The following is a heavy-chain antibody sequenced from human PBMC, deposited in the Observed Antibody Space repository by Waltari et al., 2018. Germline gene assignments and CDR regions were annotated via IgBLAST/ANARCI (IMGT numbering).Heavy chain of an antibody. V-gene: IGHV3-21*01. D-gene: IGHD3-22*01. CDR3: ARDRRPTMILGSGAFDI. CDR2: ITSDGTHT. J-gene: IGHJ3*02. CDR1: GFTFSYPT. Sequence: EVRLVESGGGLVRPGESLRLSCAASGFTFSYPTMNWVRQAPGKGPEWISFITSDGTHTTYADSMRGRLTISRDNAKNSLFLQINSLRADDTAVYYCARDRRPTMILGSGAFDIWGQGTVVNVSS.